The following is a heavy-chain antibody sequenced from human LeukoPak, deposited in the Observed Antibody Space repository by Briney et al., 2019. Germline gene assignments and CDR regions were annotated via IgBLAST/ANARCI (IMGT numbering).Heavy chain of an antibody. CDR1: GFTFDDYG. Sequence: GGSLRLSCAASGFTFDDYGMSWVRQAPGKGLEWVSGINWNGGSTGYADSVKGRFTISRDNAKNSLYLQMNSLRAEDTALYDCARGIEVSGINHLFDYWGQGTLVPVSS. CDR2: INWNGGST. D-gene: IGHD3-10*01. CDR3: ARGIEVSGINHLFDY. V-gene: IGHV3-20*01. J-gene: IGHJ4*02.